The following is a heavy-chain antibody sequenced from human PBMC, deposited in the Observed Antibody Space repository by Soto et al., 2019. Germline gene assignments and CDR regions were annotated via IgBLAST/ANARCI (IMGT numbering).Heavy chain of an antibody. J-gene: IGHJ4*02. CDR1: GFTFSSYA. Sequence: GGSLRLSCAASGFTFSSYAMSWVRQAPGKGLELVSAISGSGGSTYYADSVKGRFTISRDNSKNTLFLQMNSLRAEDTAVYYCAKTTTDTAAFFYWGQGTLVTVSS. D-gene: IGHD5-18*01. CDR2: ISGSGGST. CDR3: AKTTTDTAAFFY. V-gene: IGHV3-23*01.